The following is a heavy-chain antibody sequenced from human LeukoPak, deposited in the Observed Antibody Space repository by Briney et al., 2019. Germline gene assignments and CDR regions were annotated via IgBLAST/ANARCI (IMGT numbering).Heavy chain of an antibody. V-gene: IGHV4-59*08. CDR3: ARLGYCSSTSCPERAFDI. CDR1: GGSISSYY. J-gene: IGHJ3*02. Sequence: PSETLSLTCTVSGGSISSYYWCWIRQPPGKGLEWIGYIYYSGSTNYNPSLKSRVTISVDTSKNQFSLKLSSVTAADTAVYYCARLGYCSSTSCPERAFDIWGQGTMVTVSS. D-gene: IGHD2-2*01. CDR2: IYYSGST.